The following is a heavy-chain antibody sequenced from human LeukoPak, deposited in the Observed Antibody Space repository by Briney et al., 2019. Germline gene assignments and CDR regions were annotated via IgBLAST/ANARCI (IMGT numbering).Heavy chain of an antibody. V-gene: IGHV3-30-3*01. D-gene: IGHD6-6*01. CDR1: GFTFSSYA. Sequence: GRSLRLSCAASGFTFSSYAMHWVRQAPGKGLEWVAVISYDGSNKYYADSVKGRFTISRDNSKNTLYLQMNSLRAEDTAVYYCAREGRYDSSCRYWGQGTLVTVSS. J-gene: IGHJ4*02. CDR2: ISYDGSNK. CDR3: AREGRYDSSCRY.